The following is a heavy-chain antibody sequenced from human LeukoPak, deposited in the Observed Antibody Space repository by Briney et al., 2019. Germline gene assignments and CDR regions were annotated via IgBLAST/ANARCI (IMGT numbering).Heavy chain of an antibody. CDR3: ARGYNWNQALDY. CDR2: IYSSGST. D-gene: IGHD1-20*01. V-gene: IGHV4-39*07. J-gene: IGHJ4*02. Sequence: SETLSLTCTVSGGSTNSGSFYWGWIRQPPGKGLEWIGTIYSSGSTYYNPSLKNRVTISLDTPKNQFSLKLSSVTAADTAVYYCARGYNWNQALDYWGQGTLVTVSS. CDR1: GGSTNSGSFY.